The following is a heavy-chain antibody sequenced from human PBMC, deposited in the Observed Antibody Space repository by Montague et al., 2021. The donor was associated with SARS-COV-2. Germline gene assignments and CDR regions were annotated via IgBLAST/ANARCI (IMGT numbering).Heavy chain of an antibody. V-gene: IGHV2-70*11. CDR2: IDWDGDK. CDR1: GFSLSTSGMC. J-gene: IGHJ6*02. Sequence: PALVKPTQTLTLTCTFSGFSLSTSGMCMTWIRQPPGKALEWLARIDWDGDKHYNTSLKSRLTISKDTSKNLVVLTMTNMDPVDTATYYCARGPSDTYHYNGIDVWGRGTTVTVSS. CDR3: ARGPSDTYHYNGIDV.